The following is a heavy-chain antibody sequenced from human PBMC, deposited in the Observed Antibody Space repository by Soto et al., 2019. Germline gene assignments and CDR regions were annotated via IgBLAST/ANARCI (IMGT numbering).Heavy chain of an antibody. D-gene: IGHD5-12*01. CDR1: GFTFSNAW. V-gene: IGHV3-15*01. CDR3: STEHNAPLRGYSGYDY. J-gene: IGHJ4*02. Sequence: GGSLRLSCAASGFTFSNAWMSWVRQAPGKGLEWVGRIKSKTDGGTTDYAAPVKGRFTISRDDSKNTLYLQMNSLKTEDTAVYYCSTEHNAPLRGYSGYDYWGQGTLVTVSS. CDR2: IKSKTDGGTT.